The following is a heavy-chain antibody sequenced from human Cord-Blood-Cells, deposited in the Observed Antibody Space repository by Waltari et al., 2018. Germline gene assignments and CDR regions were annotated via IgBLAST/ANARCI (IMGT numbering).Heavy chain of an antibody. CDR3: ARESKRECSGGSCQTYYYYYGMDV. CDR2: ISAYNGNT. V-gene: IGHV1-18*01. Sequence: QVQLVQSGAEVKKPGASVKVSCKASGYTFTSYGISWVRQAPGQGLEWMGWISAYNGNTNYAQKLQGRVTMTTDTSTSTAYMELRSLRSDDTAVYYCARESKRECSGGSCQTYYYYYGMDVWGQGTTVTVSS. J-gene: IGHJ6*02. D-gene: IGHD2-15*01. CDR1: GYTFTSYG.